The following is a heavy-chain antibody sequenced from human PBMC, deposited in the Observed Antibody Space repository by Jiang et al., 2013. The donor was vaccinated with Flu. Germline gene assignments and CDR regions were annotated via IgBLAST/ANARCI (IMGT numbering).Heavy chain of an antibody. CDR1: GYSFTSYW. J-gene: IGHJ2*01. V-gene: IGHV5-10-1*01. Sequence: SGYSFTSYWISWVRQMPGKGLEWMGRIDPSDSYTNYSPSFQGHVTISADKSISTAYLQWSSLKASDTAMYYCARVATGNNWYFDLWGRGTLVTVSS. D-gene: IGHD5-12*01. CDR2: IDPSDSYT. CDR3: ARVATGNNWYFDL.